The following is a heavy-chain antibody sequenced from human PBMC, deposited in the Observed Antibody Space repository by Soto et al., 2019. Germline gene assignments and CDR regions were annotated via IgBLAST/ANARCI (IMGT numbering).Heavy chain of an antibody. CDR2: IYYSGST. CDR3: ARGGIVVVVAARDAFDI. Sequence: QVQLQESGPGLVKPSQTLSLTCTVFGGSISSGGYYWSWIRQHPGKGLEWIGYIYYSGSTYYNPSLKSRVTISVDTSKNQFSLKLSSVTAADTAVYYCARGGIVVVVAARDAFDIWGQGTMVTVSS. V-gene: IGHV4-31*03. D-gene: IGHD2-15*01. J-gene: IGHJ3*02. CDR1: GGSISSGGYY.